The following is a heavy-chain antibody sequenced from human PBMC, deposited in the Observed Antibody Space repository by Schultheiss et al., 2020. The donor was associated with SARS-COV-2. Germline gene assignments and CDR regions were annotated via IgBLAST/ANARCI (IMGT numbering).Heavy chain of an antibody. CDR2: IYYSGST. J-gene: IGHJ5*02. Sequence: SETLSLTCSVSGGSMRPYYWSWIRQPPGKGLEWIGYIYYSGSTYYNPSLKSRVTISVDTSKNQFSLKLSSVTAADTAVYYCARGLGFLEWLLSGWFDPWGQGTLVTVSS. D-gene: IGHD3-3*01. CDR3: ARGLGFLEWLLSGWFDP. CDR1: GGSMRPYY. V-gene: IGHV4-59*08.